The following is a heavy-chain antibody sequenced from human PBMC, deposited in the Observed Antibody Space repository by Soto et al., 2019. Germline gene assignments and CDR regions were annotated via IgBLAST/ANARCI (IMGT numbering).Heavy chain of an antibody. D-gene: IGHD5-12*01. Sequence: ASVKVYSKDFGYTFTNYGIRWVRQAPGQGLEWMGWISAYNGNTNYAQKLQGRVSMTTDTSTSTAYMELRSLRSDDTAVYYCARDFNIGGMDVWGQGTTVTVSS. CDR1: GYTFTNYG. V-gene: IGHV1-18*01. CDR3: ARDFNIGGMDV. CDR2: ISAYNGNT. J-gene: IGHJ6*02.